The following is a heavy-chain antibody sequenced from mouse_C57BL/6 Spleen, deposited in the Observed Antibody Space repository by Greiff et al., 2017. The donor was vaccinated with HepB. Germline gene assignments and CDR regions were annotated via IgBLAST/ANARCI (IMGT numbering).Heavy chain of an antibody. CDR3: TREKFSGSLTSSGYFDY. CDR1: GFTFSSYA. Sequence: EVMLVESGEGLVKPGGSLKLSCAASGFTFSSYAMSWVRQTPEKRLEWVAYISSGGDYIYYADTVKGRFTISRDNARNTLYLQMSSLKSEDTAMYYCTREKFSGSLTSSGYFDYWGQGTTLTVSS. CDR2: ISSGGDYI. D-gene: IGHD3-2*02. J-gene: IGHJ2*01. V-gene: IGHV5-9-1*02.